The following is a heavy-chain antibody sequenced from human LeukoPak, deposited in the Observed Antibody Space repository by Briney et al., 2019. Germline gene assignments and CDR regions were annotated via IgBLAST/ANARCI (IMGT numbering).Heavy chain of an antibody. CDR3: AKEPNAYSSGWYFQD. CDR2: ISHDGTTT. Sequence: GGSLRLSCAASGFTFSNYGIQWVRQAPGKGLEWVAVISHDGTTTFYADSVKGRLTLSRDNSKNTLDLQMDSLRAEDTAVYFCAKEPNAYSSGWYFQDWGQGTLVTVSS. CDR1: GFTFSNYG. D-gene: IGHD6-25*01. J-gene: IGHJ1*01. V-gene: IGHV3-30*18.